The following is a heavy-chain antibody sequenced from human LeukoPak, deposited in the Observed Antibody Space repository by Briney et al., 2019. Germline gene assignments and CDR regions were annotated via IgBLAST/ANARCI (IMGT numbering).Heavy chain of an antibody. CDR2: INPNSGVI. CDR3: ARADRLDGAPYLIGP. J-gene: IGHJ5*02. CDR1: GYTFTDYY. Sequence: GASVKVSCKTSGYTFTDYYMHWVRQAPGQGLEWMGWINPNSGVISSAQKFRGRATMTRDTSITTVYMEVRWLTSDDTAIYYCARADRLDGAPYLIGPWGQGTLVTVSS. V-gene: IGHV1-2*02. D-gene: IGHD2-21*01.